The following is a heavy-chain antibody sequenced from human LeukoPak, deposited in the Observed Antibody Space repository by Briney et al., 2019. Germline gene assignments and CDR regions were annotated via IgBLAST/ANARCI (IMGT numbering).Heavy chain of an antibody. D-gene: IGHD2-2*01. CDR1: GFTVSSNY. CDR3: ARDIVVVPDYYYGMDV. Sequence: GGSLRLSCAASGFTVSSNYMSWVRQAPGKGLEWVSVIYGDGRTYYADSVRGRFTISRDNSKNTLFLQMNSLRAEDTAVYYCARDIVVVPDYYYGMDVWGQGTTVTVSS. CDR2: IYGDGRT. V-gene: IGHV3-66*01. J-gene: IGHJ6*02.